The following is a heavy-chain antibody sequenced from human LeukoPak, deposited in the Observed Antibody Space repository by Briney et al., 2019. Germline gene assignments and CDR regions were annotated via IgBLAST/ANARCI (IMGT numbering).Heavy chain of an antibody. CDR1: GYTFTSYG. V-gene: IGHV1-18*01. CDR2: ISAYNGNT. Sequence: ASVKVSCKASGYTFTSYGISWVRQAPGQGLEWMGWISAYNGNTNYAQKLQGRVTMTTDTSTSTAYMELRSLRSDDTAVYYCARDTPYYDILTGYPVFDYWGQGTLVTVSS. D-gene: IGHD3-9*01. J-gene: IGHJ4*02. CDR3: ARDTPYYDILTGYPVFDY.